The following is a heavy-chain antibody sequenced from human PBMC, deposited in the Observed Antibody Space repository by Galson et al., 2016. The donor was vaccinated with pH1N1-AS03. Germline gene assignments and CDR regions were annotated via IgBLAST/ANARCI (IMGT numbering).Heavy chain of an antibody. D-gene: IGHD4-17*01. CDR2: IRYDGSDK. CDR3: AKDRVVYGDYTWYFDL. V-gene: IGHV3-30*02. CDR1: GLTFSSFA. Sequence: SLRLSCAASGLTFSSFALHWVRQAPGKGLEWVAFIRYDGSDKKYANSVKGRFTISRDNSKNTLYLQMNSLRAEDTAVYYCAKDRVVYGDYTWYFDLWGRGTVVTVSS. J-gene: IGHJ2*01.